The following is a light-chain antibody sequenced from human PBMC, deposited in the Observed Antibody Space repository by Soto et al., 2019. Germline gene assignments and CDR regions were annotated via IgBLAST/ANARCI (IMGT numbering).Light chain of an antibody. Sequence: QSVLTQPPSASGTPGQRVTISCSGSSSNIGSNTVNWYQQLPGTAPKLLIYSHNQRPSGVPARFSGSKSGTSASLAISGLQSVDEADYYCAAWDDSLNGPRYVFGTGTKVTVL. CDR1: SSNIGSNT. CDR3: AAWDDSLNGPRYV. V-gene: IGLV1-44*01. J-gene: IGLJ1*01. CDR2: SHN.